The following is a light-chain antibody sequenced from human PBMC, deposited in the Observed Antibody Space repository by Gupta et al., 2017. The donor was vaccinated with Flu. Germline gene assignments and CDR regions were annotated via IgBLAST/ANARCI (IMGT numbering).Light chain of an antibody. CDR3: SSHTGSDTFV. J-gene: IGLJ1*01. Sequence: QSALTQPPPASASPGQSITISCTGTSSDIGAYKYVSWHQQHAGKAPKLIIYEVTKRPAGVPGRFSGSKSGNTASLTVSGLQAEDEGDYYCSSHTGSDTFVFGTGTAVTVL. CDR1: SSDIGAYKY. CDR2: EVT. V-gene: IGLV2-8*01.